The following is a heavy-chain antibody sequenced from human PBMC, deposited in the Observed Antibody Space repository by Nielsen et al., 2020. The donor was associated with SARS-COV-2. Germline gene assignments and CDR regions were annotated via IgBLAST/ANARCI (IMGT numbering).Heavy chain of an antibody. Sequence: GGSLRLSCAASGFTFSSYAMHWVRQAPGKGLEWVAVISYDGSNKYYADSVKGRFTISRDNSKNTLYLQMNSLRAEDTALYYCAKDLGWGSGPFDYWGQGTLVTVSS. V-gene: IGHV3-30-3*01. D-gene: IGHD3-10*01. CDR1: GFTFSSYA. CDR2: ISYDGSNK. J-gene: IGHJ4*02. CDR3: AKDLGWGSGPFDY.